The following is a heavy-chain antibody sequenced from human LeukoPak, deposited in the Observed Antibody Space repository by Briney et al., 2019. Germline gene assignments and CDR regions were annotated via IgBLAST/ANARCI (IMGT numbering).Heavy chain of an antibody. CDR2: VSPHNGDT. D-gene: IGHD3-22*01. CDR1: GYTFTRYN. Sequence: ASAKVSCKASGYTFTRYNIKWLRQATGRGFVWLGFVSPHNGDTGYTQNCQGRVTMTSDTSINTAYMELSGLRSEDTAVYYCVRHYYDYVAFDIWGQGTMVIVSS. J-gene: IGHJ3*02. CDR3: VRHYYDYVAFDI. V-gene: IGHV1-8*01.